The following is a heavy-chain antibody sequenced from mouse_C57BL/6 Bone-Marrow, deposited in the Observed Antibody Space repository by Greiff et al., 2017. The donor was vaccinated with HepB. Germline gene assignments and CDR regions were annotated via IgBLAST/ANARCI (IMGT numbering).Heavy chain of an antibody. Sequence: EVQLQQSGPVLVKPGASVKMSCKASGYTFTDYYMNWVKQSHGKSLEWIGVINPYNGGTSYNQKFKGKATLTVDKSSSTAYMELNSLTSEDSAVYYCARDYGSSEAMDYWGQGTSVTVSS. CDR3: ARDYGSSEAMDY. CDR1: GYTFTDYY. J-gene: IGHJ4*01. V-gene: IGHV1-19*01. CDR2: INPYNGGT. D-gene: IGHD1-1*01.